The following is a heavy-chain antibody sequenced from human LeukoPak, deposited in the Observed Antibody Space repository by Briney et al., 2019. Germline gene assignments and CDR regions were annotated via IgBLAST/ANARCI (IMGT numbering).Heavy chain of an antibody. CDR1: GGSISSSSYY. V-gene: IGHV4-39*01. D-gene: IGHD4-17*01. CDR3: ASRVTTPFFDY. J-gene: IGHJ4*02. Sequence: SETLSLTCTVSGGSISSSSYYWGWIRQPPGKGLEWIGNVYYSGSTYQNPSLNSRVTISVDTSKNQFSLKLSSVTAADTAVYHCASRVTTPFFDYWGQGTLVTVSS. CDR2: VYYSGST.